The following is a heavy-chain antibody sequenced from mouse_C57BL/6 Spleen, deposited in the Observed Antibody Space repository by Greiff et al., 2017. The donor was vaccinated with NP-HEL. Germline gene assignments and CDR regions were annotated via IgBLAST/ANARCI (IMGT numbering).Heavy chain of an antibody. CDR1: GYTFTDYE. J-gene: IGHJ3*01. Sequence: VQLQQSGAELVRPGASVTLSCKASGYTFTDYEMHWVKQTPVHGLEWIGAIDPETGGTAYNQKFKGKAILTADKSSSTAYMELRSLTSEDSAVYYCTRGTAGTRFAYWGQGTLVTVSA. CDR2: IDPETGGT. D-gene: IGHD4-1*01. CDR3: TRGTAGTRFAY. V-gene: IGHV1-15*01.